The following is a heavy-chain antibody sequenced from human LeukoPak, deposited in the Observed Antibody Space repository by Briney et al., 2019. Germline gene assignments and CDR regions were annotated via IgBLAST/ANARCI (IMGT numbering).Heavy chain of an antibody. CDR1: GYTFTSYD. Sequence: ASVKVSCKASGYTFTSYDINWVRQATGQGLEWMGIINPSGGSTSYAQKFQGRVTMTRDTSTSTVYMELSSLRSEDTAVYYCARDRGAYYDSSGYLPDYWGQGTLVTVSS. D-gene: IGHD3-22*01. CDR3: ARDRGAYYDSSGYLPDY. V-gene: IGHV1-46*01. J-gene: IGHJ4*02. CDR2: INPSGGST.